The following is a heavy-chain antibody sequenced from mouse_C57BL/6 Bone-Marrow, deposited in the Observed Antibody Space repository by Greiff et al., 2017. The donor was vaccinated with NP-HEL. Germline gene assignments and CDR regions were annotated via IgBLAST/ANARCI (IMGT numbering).Heavy chain of an antibody. CDR3: ARESNWPRALDY. J-gene: IGHJ2*01. CDR2: INSDGSST. V-gene: IGHV5-16*01. D-gene: IGHD4-1*02. CDR1: GFTFSDYY. Sequence: EVMLVESEGGLVQPGSSMKLSCTASGFTFSDYYMAWVRQVPEKGLEWVANINSDGSSTYYLDSLKSRFIISRDNAKNILYLQMSSLKSEDTATYYCARESNWPRALDYWGQGTTLTVSS.